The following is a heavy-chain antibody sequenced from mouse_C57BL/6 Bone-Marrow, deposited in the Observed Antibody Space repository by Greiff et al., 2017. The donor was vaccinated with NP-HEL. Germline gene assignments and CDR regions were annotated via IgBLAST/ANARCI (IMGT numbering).Heavy chain of an antibody. J-gene: IGHJ4*01. CDR3: TRREGYYYGSSLYAMDY. D-gene: IGHD1-1*01. Sequence: VQLQQSGAELVRPGASVTLSCKASGYTFTDYEMHWVKQTPVHGLEWIGAIDPETGGTAYNQKFKGKAILTADNSSSTAYMELRSLTSTDSAVYYCTRREGYYYGSSLYAMDYWGQGTSVTVSS. CDR1: GYTFTDYE. V-gene: IGHV1-15*01. CDR2: IDPETGGT.